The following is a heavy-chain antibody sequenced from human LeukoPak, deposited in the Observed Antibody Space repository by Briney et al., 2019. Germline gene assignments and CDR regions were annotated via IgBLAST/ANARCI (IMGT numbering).Heavy chain of an antibody. CDR2: IYDSGST. D-gene: IGHD3-16*01. J-gene: IGHJ4*02. Sequence: LRLSCVASGFTFSDYYMSWIRQHPRKGLEWIGYIYDSGSTYYNPSLKSRVTISVDTSKNQFSLKLSTVTAADTAVYYCARATLQGSYDFDSWGQGTLVTVSS. CDR3: ARATLQGSYDFDS. V-gene: IGHV4-31*02. CDR1: GFTFSDYY.